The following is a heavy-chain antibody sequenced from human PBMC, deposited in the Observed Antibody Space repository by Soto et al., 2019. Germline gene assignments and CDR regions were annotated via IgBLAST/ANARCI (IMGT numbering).Heavy chain of an antibody. D-gene: IGHD3-10*01. J-gene: IGHJ6*02. Sequence: SVKVSCKASGGTFSSYAISWVRQAPGQGLEWMGGIIPIFGTANYAQKFQGRVTITADESTSTAYMELSSLRSEDTAVYYCARDLTPAGGRGETYYYYGMDVWGQGTTVTVYS. CDR2: IIPIFGTA. V-gene: IGHV1-69*13. CDR1: GGTFSSYA. CDR3: ARDLTPAGGRGETYYYYGMDV.